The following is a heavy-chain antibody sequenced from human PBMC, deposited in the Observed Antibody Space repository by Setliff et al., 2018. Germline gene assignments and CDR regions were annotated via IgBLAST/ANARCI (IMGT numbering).Heavy chain of an antibody. V-gene: IGHV5-51*01. Sequence: PGESLKISCKTSGYSFADYWVGWVRQMPGKGPEWMAIIHPGNSDVRYSPSFRGQVTVSADKSTNTAYLQWNSLKASDTAIYYCARRVSVTGKEFDSWGQGTLVTVSS. CDR2: IHPGNSDV. CDR1: GYSFADYW. J-gene: IGHJ4*02. CDR3: ARRVSVTGKEFDS. D-gene: IGHD6-19*01.